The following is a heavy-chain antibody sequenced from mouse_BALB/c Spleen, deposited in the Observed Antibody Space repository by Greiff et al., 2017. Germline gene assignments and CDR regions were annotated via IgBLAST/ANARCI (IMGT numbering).Heavy chain of an antibody. CDR1: GYSITSDYA. Sequence: EVQLQESGPGLVKPSQSLSLTCTVTGYSITSDYAWNWIRQFPGNKLEWMGYISYSGSTSYNPSLKSRISITRDTSKNQFFLQLNSVTTEDTATYYCARSDNPYGYFDVWGAGTTVTVSS. D-gene: IGHD1-3*01. CDR3: ARSDNPYGYFDV. CDR2: ISYSGST. J-gene: IGHJ1*01. V-gene: IGHV3-2*02.